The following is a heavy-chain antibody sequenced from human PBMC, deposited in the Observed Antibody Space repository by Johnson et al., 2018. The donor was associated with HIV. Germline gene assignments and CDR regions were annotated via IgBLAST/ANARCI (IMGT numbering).Heavy chain of an antibody. CDR3: AKDLDSSGYYSLTDAFDI. V-gene: IGHV3-30*18. CDR2: ISYDGSNK. J-gene: IGHJ3*02. Sequence: QVQLVESGGGVVQPGGSLRLSCAASGFTFSSYGMHWVRQAPGKGLEWVAVISYDGSNKYYADSVKCRFTISRDNSKNTLYLQMNSLRAEDTAVYYCAKDLDSSGYYSLTDAFDIWGQGTMVTVSS. CDR1: GFTFSSYG. D-gene: IGHD3-22*01.